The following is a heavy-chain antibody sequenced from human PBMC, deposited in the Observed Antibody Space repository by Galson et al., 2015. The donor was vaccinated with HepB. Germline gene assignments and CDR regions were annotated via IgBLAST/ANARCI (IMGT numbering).Heavy chain of an antibody. CDR3: AKWLTIFGVVKSSLIDY. D-gene: IGHD3-3*01. CDR2: ISYDGSNK. J-gene: IGHJ4*02. V-gene: IGHV3-30*18. CDR1: GFTFSSYG. Sequence: SLRLSCAASGFTFSSYGMHWVRQAPGKGLEWVAVISYDGSNKYYADSVKGRFTISRDNSKNTLYLQMNSLRAEDTAVYYCAKWLTIFGVVKSSLIDYWGQGTLVTVSS.